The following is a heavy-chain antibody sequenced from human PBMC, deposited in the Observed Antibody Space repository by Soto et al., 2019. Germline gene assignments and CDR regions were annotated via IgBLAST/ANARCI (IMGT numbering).Heavy chain of an antibody. D-gene: IGHD1-26*01. V-gene: IGHV3-30*18. J-gene: IGHJ4*02. CDR3: AKARVRIVGANSFDY. CDR2: ISDDGDKR. CDR1: GSSCGRTG. Sequence: GSSCGRTGMPWVRQRPDHRPKSVALISDDGDKRYYADSVRGRLIISRDNSKDTLYLQMNSLGPDDTAVYFCAKARVRIVGANSFDYWGQGT.